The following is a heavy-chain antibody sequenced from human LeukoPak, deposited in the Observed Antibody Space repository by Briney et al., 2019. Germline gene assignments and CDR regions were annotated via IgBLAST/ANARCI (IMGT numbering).Heavy chain of an antibody. J-gene: IGHJ4*02. CDR1: GFTFSSYG. V-gene: IGHV3-33*01. CDR2: IWYDGSNK. Sequence: GGSLRLSCAASGFTFSSYGMHWVRQAPGKGLEWVAVIWYDGSNKYYADSVKGRFTISRDNSKNTLYLQMNSLRAEDTAVYYCARDNYDSSGYYSLSYWGQGTLVTVSS. CDR3: ARDNYDSSGYYSLSY. D-gene: IGHD3-22*01.